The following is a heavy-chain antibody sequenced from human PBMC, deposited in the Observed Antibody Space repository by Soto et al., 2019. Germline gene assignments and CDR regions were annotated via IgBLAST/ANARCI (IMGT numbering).Heavy chain of an antibody. CDR3: ARGIVDCTNGVCPVAGLRNKVYYYYYMDV. CDR1: GYTFTSYD. D-gene: IGHD2-8*01. J-gene: IGHJ6*03. Sequence: QVQLVQSGAEVKKPGASVKVSCKASGYTFTSYDINWVRQATGQGLEWMGWMNPNSGNTGYAQKFQGRVTMTRNTSISTAYMELSSLRSEDTAVYYCARGIVDCTNGVCPVAGLRNKVYYYYYMDVWGKGTTVTVSS. CDR2: MNPNSGNT. V-gene: IGHV1-8*01.